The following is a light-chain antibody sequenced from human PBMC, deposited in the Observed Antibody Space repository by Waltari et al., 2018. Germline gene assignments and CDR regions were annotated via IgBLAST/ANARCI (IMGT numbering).Light chain of an antibody. Sequence: EIVLTQSPATLSLSPGESATLSCRASQSVSSYLAWYQQKPGQAPRLLIYDAFTTATGIPARFSVSGSGTDFTLTISSLEPEDFAVYYCQQRSNWPPEYTFGQGTKLEI. J-gene: IGKJ2*01. V-gene: IGKV3-11*01. CDR2: DAF. CDR1: QSVSSY. CDR3: QQRSNWPPEYT.